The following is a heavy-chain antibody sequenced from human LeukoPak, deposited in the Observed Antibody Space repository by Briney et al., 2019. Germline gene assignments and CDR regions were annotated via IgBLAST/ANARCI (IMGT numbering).Heavy chain of an antibody. CDR1: GFTFSSYS. J-gene: IGHJ4*02. Sequence: GGSLRLSCAASGFTFSSYSMNWVRQAPGKGLEWVSSISSSSSYIYYADSVRGRFTISRDNAKNSLYLQMNSLRAEDTAVYYCARDIAVAGRNFDYWGQGTLVTVSS. CDR3: ARDIAVAGRNFDY. V-gene: IGHV3-21*01. D-gene: IGHD6-19*01. CDR2: ISSSSSYI.